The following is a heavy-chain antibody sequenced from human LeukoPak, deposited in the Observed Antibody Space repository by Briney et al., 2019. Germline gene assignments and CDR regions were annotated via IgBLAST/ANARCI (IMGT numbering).Heavy chain of an antibody. J-gene: IGHJ4*02. CDR3: ARHRSSGYYYGPGKYYFDY. CDR1: GDSVSSNSAA. D-gene: IGHD3-22*01. CDR2: TYYRSKWYN. V-gene: IGHV6-1*01. Sequence: SQTLSLTCAISGDSVSSNSAAWNWIRQSPSRGLEWLGRTYYRSKWYNDYAVSVKSRITINPDTSKNQFSLKLSSVTAADTAVYYCARHRSSGYYYGPGKYYFDYWGQGTLVTVSS.